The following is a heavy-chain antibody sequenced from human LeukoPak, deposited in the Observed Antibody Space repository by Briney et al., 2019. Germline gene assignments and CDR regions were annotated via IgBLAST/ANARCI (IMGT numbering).Heavy chain of an antibody. Sequence: SLRLSCAASGFTFDDYAMHWVRQAPGKGLEWVSGISWNSGSIGYADSVKGRFTISRDNAKNSLYLQMNSLRAEDTALYYCAKDRKRYYDSSGYYYSWGQGTLVTVSS. J-gene: IGHJ4*02. CDR1: GFTFDDYA. CDR3: AKDRKRYYDSSGYYYS. CDR2: ISWNSGSI. D-gene: IGHD3-22*01. V-gene: IGHV3-9*01.